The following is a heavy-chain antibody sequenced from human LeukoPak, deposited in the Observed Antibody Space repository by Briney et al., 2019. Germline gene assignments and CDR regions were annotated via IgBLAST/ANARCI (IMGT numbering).Heavy chain of an antibody. J-gene: IGHJ4*02. D-gene: IGHD6-13*01. CDR1: GFTFSSYG. CDR3: ATPPTAADFR. Sequence: GGSLRLSCAASGFTFSSYGMHWVRQAPGKGLEWVAVISYDGSNKYYADSVKGRFTISRDNSKNTLYLQMNSLRAEDTAVYYCATPPTAADFRWGQGTLVTVSS. CDR2: ISYDGSNK. V-gene: IGHV3-30*03.